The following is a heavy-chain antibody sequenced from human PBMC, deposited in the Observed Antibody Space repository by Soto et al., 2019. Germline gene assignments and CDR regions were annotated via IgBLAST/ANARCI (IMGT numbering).Heavy chain of an antibody. CDR2: IYYSGST. CDR1: GGSISSGGYY. V-gene: IGHV4-31*03. CDR3: ARWVDIVVERWFDP. J-gene: IGHJ5*02. Sequence: TLSLTCTVSGGSISSGGYYWSWIRQHPGKGLEWIGYIYYSGSTYYNPSLKSRVTISVDTSKNQFSLKLSSVAAADTAVYYCARWVDIVVERWFDPWGQGTLVTVSS. D-gene: IGHD2-2*01.